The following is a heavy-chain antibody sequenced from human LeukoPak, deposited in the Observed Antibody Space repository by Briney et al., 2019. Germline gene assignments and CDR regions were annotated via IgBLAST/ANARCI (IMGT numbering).Heavy chain of an antibody. CDR1: GFTFSNSA. CDR2: LSGSGITT. CDR3: AKGIYSSGWSYFDY. J-gene: IGHJ4*01. V-gene: IGHV3-23*01. Sequence: GGSLRLSCAASGFTFSNSAMSWGRQAPGKGLEGGSTLSGSGITTYYADSVKGRFTISRDNSKNTLYLQMNSLRAEDTAVYYCAKGIYSSGWSYFDYWGHGTLVTVSS. D-gene: IGHD6-19*01.